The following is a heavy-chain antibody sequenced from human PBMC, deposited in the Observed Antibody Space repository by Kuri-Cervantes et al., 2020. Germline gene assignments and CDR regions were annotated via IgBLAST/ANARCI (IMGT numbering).Heavy chain of an antibody. V-gene: IGHV3-30*18. J-gene: IGHJ4*02. Sequence: GGSLRLSCAASGFTFSSCGMHWVRQAPGKGLEWVAVISYDGSNKYYADSVKGRFTISRDNSKNTLYLQMNSLRAEDTAVYYCAKLWLWFGETNDYWGQGTLVTVSS. D-gene: IGHD3-10*01. CDR2: ISYDGSNK. CDR3: AKLWLWFGETNDY. CDR1: GFTFSSCG.